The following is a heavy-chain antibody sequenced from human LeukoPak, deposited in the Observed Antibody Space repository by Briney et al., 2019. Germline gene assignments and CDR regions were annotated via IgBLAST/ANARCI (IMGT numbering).Heavy chain of an antibody. CDR2: IKSDGSST. CDR3: ARGGSTYSRRYFDY. Sequence: GGSLRLSCAASGFTFSSYWMHWVRQAPGKGLVCVSRIKSDGSSTSYADSVKGRFTISRDNAKNSLYLQIYSLRAEDTANYYCARGGSTYSRRYFDYWGQGTLVTVSS. J-gene: IGHJ4*02. D-gene: IGHD2-15*01. CDR1: GFTFSSYW. V-gene: IGHV3-74*01.